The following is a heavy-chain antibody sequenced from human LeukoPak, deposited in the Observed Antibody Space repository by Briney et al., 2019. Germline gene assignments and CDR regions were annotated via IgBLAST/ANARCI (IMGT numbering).Heavy chain of an antibody. CDR1: GFTFSNYA. CDR2: IRYDGSNK. J-gene: IGHJ4*02. D-gene: IGHD6-6*01. Sequence: PGGSLRLSCAASGFTFSNYAMHWVRQAPGKGLEWVTFIRYDGSNKYYAESAKGRFTISRDNSKNTLYLQMSSLRAEDTAVYYCAKAIHSSSSGVVDYWGQGTLVTVSS. CDR3: AKAIHSSSSGVVDY. V-gene: IGHV3-30*02.